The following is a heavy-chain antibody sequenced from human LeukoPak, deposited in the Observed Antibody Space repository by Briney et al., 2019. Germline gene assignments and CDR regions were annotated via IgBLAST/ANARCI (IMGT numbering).Heavy chain of an antibody. CDR2: IYYTGT. J-gene: IGHJ6*03. Sequence: SETLSLTCTVSGGSVTDYYWSWIRQSPGKGLEWIGYIYYTGTSYNPSLKSRVTISADTSKNQFSLKLISVTAADTAVYYCARGLVKRRSGSYFYYYYYYMDVWGKGTTVTISS. CDR3: ARGLVKRRSGSYFYYYYYYMDV. CDR1: GGSVTDYY. D-gene: IGHD1-26*01. V-gene: IGHV4-59*02.